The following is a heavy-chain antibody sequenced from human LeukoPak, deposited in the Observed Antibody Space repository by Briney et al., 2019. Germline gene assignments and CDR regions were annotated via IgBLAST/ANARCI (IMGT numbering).Heavy chain of an antibody. Sequence: GGSLRLSCAASGFTFSSYGMHWVRQAPGKGLEWVAVISYDGSNKYYADSVKGRFTISRDNAKNSLYLQMNSLRAEDTAVYYCARDIEESTYYYDSSGYPRFDYWGQGTLVTVSS. D-gene: IGHD3-22*01. CDR2: ISYDGSNK. V-gene: IGHV3-30*03. CDR1: GFTFSSYG. CDR3: ARDIEESTYYYDSSGYPRFDY. J-gene: IGHJ4*02.